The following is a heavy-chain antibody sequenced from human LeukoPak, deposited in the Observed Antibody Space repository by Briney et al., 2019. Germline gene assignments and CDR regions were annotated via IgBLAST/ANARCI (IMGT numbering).Heavy chain of an antibody. Sequence: SETLSLTCTVSGYSISSGYYWGWIRQPPGKGLEWIGSIYHSGSTYYNPSLKSRVTISVDTSKNQFSLKLSSVTAADTAVYYCARTLGDYGSGSYYYWGQGSLVTVSS. V-gene: IGHV4-38-2*02. D-gene: IGHD3-10*01. CDR1: GYSISSGYY. CDR2: IYHSGST. J-gene: IGHJ4*02. CDR3: ARTLGDYGSGSYYY.